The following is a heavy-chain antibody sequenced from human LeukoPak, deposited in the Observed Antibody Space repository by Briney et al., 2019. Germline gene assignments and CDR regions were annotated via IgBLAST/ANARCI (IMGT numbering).Heavy chain of an antibody. Sequence: GGSLRLSCAASGFIVSSNYMSWVRQAPGKGLVWVSRINSDGSSTSYADSVKGRFTISRDNAKNTLYLQMNSLRVEDTAMYYCARGRAIDICGRGTMVTVSS. CDR3: ARGRAIDI. J-gene: IGHJ3*02. V-gene: IGHV3-74*01. CDR2: INSDGSST. CDR1: GFIVSSNY.